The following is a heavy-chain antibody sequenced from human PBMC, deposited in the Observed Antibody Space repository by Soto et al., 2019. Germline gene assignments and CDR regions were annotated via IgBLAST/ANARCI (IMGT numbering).Heavy chain of an antibody. V-gene: IGHV4-30-2*01. CDR2: MYHSGST. J-gene: IGHJ4*02. Sequence: PSETLSLTCTVSGGSISSGGYSWSWIRQPPGKGLEWIGYMYHSGSTYYNPSLKSRVTISIDRSKNQFSLKLSSVTAADTAVYYCARLSGYFDYWGQGTLVTVSS. CDR1: GGSISSGGYS. D-gene: IGHD2-15*01. CDR3: ARLSGYFDY.